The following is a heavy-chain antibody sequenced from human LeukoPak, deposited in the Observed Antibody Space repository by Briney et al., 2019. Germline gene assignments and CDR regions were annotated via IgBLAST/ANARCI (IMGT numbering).Heavy chain of an antibody. Sequence: PGGSLRLSCAASGFSFTSYAMSWVRQAQGKGLEWVSAVSRSGGATYYADSVKGRFTISRDNSKSTVYLEMNNLRAEDTAVYYCVSFYETYWGRGTLVTVSS. CDR1: GFSFTSYA. V-gene: IGHV3-23*01. D-gene: IGHD2/OR15-2a*01. CDR2: VSRSGGAT. J-gene: IGHJ4*02. CDR3: VSFYETY.